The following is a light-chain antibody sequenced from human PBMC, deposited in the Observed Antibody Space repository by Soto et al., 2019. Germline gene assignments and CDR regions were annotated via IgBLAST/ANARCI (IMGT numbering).Light chain of an antibody. V-gene: IGKV1-33*01. J-gene: IGKJ4*01. Sequence: DIPMTQSPSSLSASVGDRVTITCQASQDISNYLNWYQQKPGEAPKLLISDGSNLETGVPSRFSGSGSGTHFTFTISSLQPEDFATYHCQQYEKVGLTFGGGTKVEIK. CDR3: QQYEKVGLT. CDR1: QDISNY. CDR2: DGS.